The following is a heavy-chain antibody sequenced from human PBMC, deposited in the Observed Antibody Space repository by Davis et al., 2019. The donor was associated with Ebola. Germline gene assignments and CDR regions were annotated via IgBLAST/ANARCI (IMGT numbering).Heavy chain of an antibody. Sequence: SLNISCAASGFIFSSYWMHWVRQAPGKGLVWVSRINSDGSSTSYADSVKGRFTMSRDNAKNSLYLQLDSLRDENTAVYYCARWGLRGNYDSWSGSDYYFDYWGQGTLVTVSS. D-gene: IGHD3-3*01. V-gene: IGHV3-74*01. J-gene: IGHJ4*02. CDR2: INSDGSST. CDR3: ARWGLRGNYDSWSGSDYYFDY. CDR1: GFIFSSYW.